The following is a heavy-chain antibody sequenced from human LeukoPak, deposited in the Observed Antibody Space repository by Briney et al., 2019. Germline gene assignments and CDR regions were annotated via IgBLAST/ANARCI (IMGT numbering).Heavy chain of an antibody. CDR2: ISTSGST. Sequence: SETLSLTCTVSGGSISSYYWSWIRQPAGKGLESTGHISTSGSTNYNPSLKSRVTMSVDTSKNQFSLKLSSVTAADTAVYYCARHYYDSSGYYSVSWFDPWGQGTLVTVSS. V-gene: IGHV4-4*07. J-gene: IGHJ5*02. CDR3: ARHYYDSSGYYSVSWFDP. CDR1: GGSISSYY. D-gene: IGHD3-22*01.